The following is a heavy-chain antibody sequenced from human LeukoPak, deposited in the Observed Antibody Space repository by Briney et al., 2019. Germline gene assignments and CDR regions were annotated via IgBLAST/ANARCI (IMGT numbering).Heavy chain of an antibody. Sequence: SGPTLVKPTQTLTLACTFSGFSLSTSGVGVGWIRQPPGKALEWLALIYWDDDKRYSPSLKSRLTITKDTSKNQVVLTMTNMDPVDTATYYCAHGGPEGVYFDYWGQGTLVTVSS. D-gene: IGHD3-16*01. J-gene: IGHJ4*02. CDR2: IYWDDDK. V-gene: IGHV2-5*02. CDR3: AHGGPEGVYFDY. CDR1: GFSLSTSGVG.